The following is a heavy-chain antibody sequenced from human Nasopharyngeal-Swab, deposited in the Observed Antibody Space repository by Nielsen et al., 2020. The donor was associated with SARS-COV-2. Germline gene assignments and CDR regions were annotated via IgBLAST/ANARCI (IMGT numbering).Heavy chain of an antibody. V-gene: IGHV1-24*01. J-gene: IGHJ6*02. CDR1: GYTLTELS. Sequence: ASVKVSCKVSGYTLTELSMHWVRQAPGKGIEWMGGFDPEDGETIYAQKFQGRVTMTEDTSTDTAYMELSSLRSEDTAVYYCATDSPYGSGSYHYYYYYGMDVWGQGTTVNVSS. CDR2: FDPEDGET. CDR3: ATDSPYGSGSYHYYYYYGMDV. D-gene: IGHD3-10*01.